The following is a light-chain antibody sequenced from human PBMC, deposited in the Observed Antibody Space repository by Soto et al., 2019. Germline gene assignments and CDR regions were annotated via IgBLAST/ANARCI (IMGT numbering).Light chain of an antibody. CDR3: QKYGSSPPIT. CDR2: GAS. V-gene: IGKV3-20*01. Sequence: EIVMTQSPATLSVSPGERATLSCRAIQSITSNYIAWYQQKPGQAPRLLIYGASSRARGIPDRFSGSGSGTDFTLTISRLEPEDFAVYYCQKYGSSPPITFGQGTRLEIK. CDR1: QSITSNY. J-gene: IGKJ5*01.